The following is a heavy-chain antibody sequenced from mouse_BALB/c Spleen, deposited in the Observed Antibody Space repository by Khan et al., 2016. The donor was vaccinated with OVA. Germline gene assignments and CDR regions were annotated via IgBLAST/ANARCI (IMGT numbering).Heavy chain of an antibody. D-gene: IGHD2-1*01. CDR3: ATILYGKRYYAMDY. J-gene: IGHJ4*01. Sequence: QVQLKESGPGLVAPSQSLSITCTVSGFSLTTYGVNWVRQPPGKGLEWLGVIWAGGSSTYNSALMSRLSISKDKSKSQVFLRMNSLQTDDTAVDYGATILYGKRYYAMDYWGQGTSVTVSS. CDR1: GFSLTTYG. V-gene: IGHV2-9*02. CDR2: IWAGGSS.